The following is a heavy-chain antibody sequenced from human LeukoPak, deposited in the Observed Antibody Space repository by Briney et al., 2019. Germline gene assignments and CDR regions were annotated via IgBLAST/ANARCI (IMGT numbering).Heavy chain of an antibody. D-gene: IGHD3-10*01. CDR2: ISYDGSNK. V-gene: IGHV3-30*04. CDR1: GFTFSSYA. CDR3: ARSLLFRVGELSTAIDY. J-gene: IGHJ4*02. Sequence: PERSLRLSCAASGFTFSSYAMHWVRQAPGKGLEWVAVISYDGSNKYYADSVKGRFTISRDNSKNTLYLQMNSLRAEDTAVYYCARSLLFRVGELSTAIDYWGQGTLVTVSS.